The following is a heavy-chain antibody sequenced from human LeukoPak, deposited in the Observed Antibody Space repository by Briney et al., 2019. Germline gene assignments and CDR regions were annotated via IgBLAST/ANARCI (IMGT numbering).Heavy chain of an antibody. CDR2: FYPEDGET. Sequence: GASVKVSCKVSGYTLTELSMHWVRQAPGKGLEWLGGFYPEDGETIYAQKFQGRVTMTEDTSTDTAYMELSSLRSEDTAVYYCATSMVRGVILLPDYWGQGTLVTVSS. CDR3: ATSMVRGVILLPDY. V-gene: IGHV1-24*01. CDR1: GYTLTELS. D-gene: IGHD3-10*01. J-gene: IGHJ4*02.